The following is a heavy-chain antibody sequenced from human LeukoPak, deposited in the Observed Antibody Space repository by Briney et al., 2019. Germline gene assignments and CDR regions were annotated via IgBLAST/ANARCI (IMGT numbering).Heavy chain of an antibody. J-gene: IGHJ5*02. CDR1: GFTFSSYA. Sequence: PGGSLRVSCAASGFTFSSYAMSWVRQAPGEGLEWVSTISGSGSGTYYADSVKGRFTISRDNSKNTLYLQMNSLRAEDTAVYYCAKDRAAAGLLVRFDPWGQGTLVTVSS. V-gene: IGHV3-23*01. D-gene: IGHD6-13*01. CDR2: ISGSGSGT. CDR3: AKDRAAAGLLVRFDP.